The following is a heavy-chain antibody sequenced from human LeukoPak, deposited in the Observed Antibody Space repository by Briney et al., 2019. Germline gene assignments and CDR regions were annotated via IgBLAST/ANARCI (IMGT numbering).Heavy chain of an antibody. CDR2: ISSSSSTI. Sequence: GGSLRLSCTASGFTFSSYSMNWVRQAPGKGLEWVSYISSSSSTIYYADSVKGRFTISRDNSKNTLYLQMNSLRAEDTAVYYCARDLGWVQGYCSSTSCSKYAFDIWGQGTMVTVSS. CDR1: GFTFSSYS. CDR3: ARDLGWVQGYCSSTSCSKYAFDI. V-gene: IGHV3-48*01. D-gene: IGHD2-2*01. J-gene: IGHJ3*02.